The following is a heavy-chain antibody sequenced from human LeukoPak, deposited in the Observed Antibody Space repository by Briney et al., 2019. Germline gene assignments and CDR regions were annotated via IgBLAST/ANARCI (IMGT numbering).Heavy chain of an antibody. J-gene: IGHJ4*01. V-gene: IGHV3-23*01. CDR3: AKGIYSGGWSYFDY. CDR2: LSGSGITT. Sequence: PGGSLRLSCAASGFTFSNSAMSWVRQAPGKGLEWVSTLSGSGITTYYADSVNGRFTISRDNSKNTLYLQMNSLRAEDTAVYYCAKGIYSGGWSYFDYWGHGTLVTVSS. CDR1: GFTFSNSA. D-gene: IGHD6-19*01.